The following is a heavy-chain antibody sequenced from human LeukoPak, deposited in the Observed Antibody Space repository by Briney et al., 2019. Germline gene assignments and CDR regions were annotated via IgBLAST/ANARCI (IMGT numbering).Heavy chain of an antibody. J-gene: IGHJ4*02. CDR2: INPSGGTT. CDR1: GYTFTSYY. D-gene: IGHD2-21*02. CDR3: ARDSGDWTVDY. Sequence: ASVKVSCKASGYTFTSYYMHWVRQAPGQGLEWMGIINPSGGTTNYAQKFQGRGTMTRDTSTSTDYLELTSLRSEDTAVYCYARDSGDWTVDYWGQGTLVTVSS. V-gene: IGHV1-46*01.